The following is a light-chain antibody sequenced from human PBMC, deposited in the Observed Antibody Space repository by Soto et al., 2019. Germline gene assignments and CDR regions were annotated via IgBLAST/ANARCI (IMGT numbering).Light chain of an antibody. J-gene: IGKJ5*01. Sequence: ILLTQSPSSLSASVGDRVTITCRASQGIDSSFAWYQQKPGEAPKLLIYAASSLQSGVPSRFSGSGSGTDFTLTISSLQPEDFATYYCQQLHDYPITFGQGTRL. V-gene: IGKV1-9*01. CDR1: QGIDSS. CDR2: AAS. CDR3: QQLHDYPIT.